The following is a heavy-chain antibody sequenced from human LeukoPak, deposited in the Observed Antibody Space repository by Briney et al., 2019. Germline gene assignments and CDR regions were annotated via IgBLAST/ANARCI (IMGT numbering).Heavy chain of an antibody. Sequence: GRSLRLSCTASGFTFGDYAMSWFRQAPGKGLEWVGFIRSNAYGGTTEYAASVKGRFTISRDDSKSIAYLQMNSLKTEDTAVYYCTRAPYYYYYYMDVWGKGTTVTVSS. J-gene: IGHJ6*03. CDR3: TRAPYYYYYYMDV. CDR2: IRSNAYGGTT. CDR1: GFTFGDYA. V-gene: IGHV3-49*03.